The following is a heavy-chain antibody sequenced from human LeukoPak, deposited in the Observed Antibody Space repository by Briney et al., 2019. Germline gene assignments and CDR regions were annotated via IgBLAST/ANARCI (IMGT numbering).Heavy chain of an antibody. CDR3: VGPRDQLLNAFDI. V-gene: IGHV1-69*05. CDR1: GGTFSSYA. Sequence: ASVKVSCKASGGTFSSYAISWVRQAPGQGLEWMGRIIPIFGTANYAQKFQGRVTITTDESTSTAYMELSSLRSEDTAVYYRVGPRDQLLNAFDIWGQGTMVTVSS. J-gene: IGHJ3*02. CDR2: IIPIFGTA. D-gene: IGHD2-2*01.